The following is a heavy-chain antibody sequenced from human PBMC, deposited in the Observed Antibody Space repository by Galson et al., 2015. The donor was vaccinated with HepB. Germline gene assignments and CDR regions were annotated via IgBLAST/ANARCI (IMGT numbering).Heavy chain of an antibody. CDR2: ISGSGDST. D-gene: IGHD3-3*01. Sequence: SLRLSCAASGFTFTEHAMSWVRQAPGKGLEWVSFISGSGDSTYCADSVKGRFTISRDNSKNTLYLQMNGLRGEDTAVYYCVKDGRIFGVIIIGTYFDFWGQGTLVTVSS. CDR3: VKDGRIFGVIIIGTYFDF. J-gene: IGHJ4*02. V-gene: IGHV3-23*01. CDR1: GFTFTEHA.